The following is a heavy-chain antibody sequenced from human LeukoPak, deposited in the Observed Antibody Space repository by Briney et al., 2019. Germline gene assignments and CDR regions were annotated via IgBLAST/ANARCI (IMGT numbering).Heavy chain of an antibody. Sequence: GGSLRLSCAASGFTFSSYTMNWVRQAPGKGLVWVSSITDSSSSRYYADSVKGRFTISRDNAKNSLYLQMNSLRAEDTAVYYCARDFSSGSYYGDYFFDYWGQGTLVTVSS. V-gene: IGHV3-21*01. CDR3: ARDFSSGSYYGDYFFDY. CDR2: ITDSSSSR. CDR1: GFTFSSYT. J-gene: IGHJ4*02. D-gene: IGHD1-26*01.